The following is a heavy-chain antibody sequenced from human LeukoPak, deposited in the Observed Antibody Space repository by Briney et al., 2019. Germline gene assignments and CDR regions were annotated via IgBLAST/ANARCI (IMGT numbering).Heavy chain of an antibody. V-gene: IGHV3-30*02. CDR2: IRYDGSNK. D-gene: IGHD2-2*02. Sequence: PGGSLRLSCAASGFTFSSYGMHWVRQAPGKGLEWVAFIRYDGSNKYYADSVKGRFTISRDNSKNTLYLQMNSLRAEDTAVYYCAKGSYCSSTSCYTPLHYYYYMDVWGKGTTVTVSS. CDR3: AKGSYCSSTSCYTPLHYYYYMDV. CDR1: GFTFSSYG. J-gene: IGHJ6*03.